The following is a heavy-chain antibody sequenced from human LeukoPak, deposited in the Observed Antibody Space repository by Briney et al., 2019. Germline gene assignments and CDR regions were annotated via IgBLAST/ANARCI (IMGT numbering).Heavy chain of an antibody. V-gene: IGHV4-59*01. D-gene: IGHD3-22*01. CDR3: ARDSYYYDSSGYYRSNDAFDI. CDR2: IYYSGST. CDR1: GGSISSYY. Sequence: SETLSLTCTVSGGSISSYYWCWIRQPPGKGLEWIGYIYYSGSTNYNPSLKSRVTISVDTSKNQFSLKLSSVTAADTAVYYCARDSYYYDSSGYYRSNDAFDIWGQGTMVTVSS. J-gene: IGHJ3*02.